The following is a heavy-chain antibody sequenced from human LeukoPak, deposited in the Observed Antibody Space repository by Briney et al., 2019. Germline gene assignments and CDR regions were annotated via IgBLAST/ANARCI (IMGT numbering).Heavy chain of an antibody. CDR1: GYSFTSYW. J-gene: IGHJ4*02. D-gene: IGHD3-3*01. CDR2: IYPGNSDT. Sequence: GGSLKISCKGSGYSFTSYWIAWVRQMPGKGLEWMGIIYPGNSDTKYSPSFQGQVTISADKSISTAYLQWSSLKASDTAMYYCARRYTIFGVVTIDYWGQGTLVTVSS. V-gene: IGHV5-51*01. CDR3: ARRYTIFGVVTIDY.